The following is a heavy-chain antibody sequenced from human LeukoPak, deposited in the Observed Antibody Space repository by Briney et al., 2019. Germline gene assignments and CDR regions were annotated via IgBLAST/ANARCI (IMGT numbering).Heavy chain of an antibody. J-gene: IGHJ4*02. V-gene: IGHV3-74*01. CDR2: INSDGRST. Sequence: GGSLRLSCAASGFSFSSYWMHWVRQAPGKGLVWVSRINSDGRSTDYADSVNGRFTISRGNAKNTLYLDMNSLRAEDTAVYYCSRENGGYGDYGSGYWGQGALVTVSS. CDR1: GFSFSSYW. D-gene: IGHD4-17*01. CDR3: SRENGGYGDYGSGY.